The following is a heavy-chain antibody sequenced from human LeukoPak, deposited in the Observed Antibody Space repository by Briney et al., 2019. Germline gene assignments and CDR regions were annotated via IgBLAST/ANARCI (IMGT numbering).Heavy chain of an antibody. Sequence: GGSLRLSCAASELTFSSYRMDWVRQAPGKGLGWVASISSGSIEIYYADAVKGRFTISRDNAKNSLYLQMSSLRGEDTAVYYCARGGYSHYDYWGQGTLVTVSS. D-gene: IGHD6-13*01. CDR1: ELTFSSYR. CDR2: ISSGSIEI. CDR3: ARGGYSHYDY. J-gene: IGHJ4*02. V-gene: IGHV3-21*01.